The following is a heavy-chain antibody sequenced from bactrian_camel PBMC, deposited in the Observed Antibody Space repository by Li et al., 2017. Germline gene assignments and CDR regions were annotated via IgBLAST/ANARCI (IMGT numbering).Heavy chain of an antibody. CDR3: AARDNWYCTHRPTDYNY. V-gene: IGHV3S53*01. CDR2: SHDGGVP. J-gene: IGHJ4*01. CDR1: GYTISQNC. D-gene: IGHD4*01. Sequence: HVQLVESGGGSVQAGGSLRLSCTSSGYTISQNCMAWFRQVPGKEREWVAYSHDGGVPMYTDAVEGRFTFSRDNTQNTLYLQMNNLNAEDTAIYYCAARDNWYCTHRPTDYNYWGQGTQVTVS.